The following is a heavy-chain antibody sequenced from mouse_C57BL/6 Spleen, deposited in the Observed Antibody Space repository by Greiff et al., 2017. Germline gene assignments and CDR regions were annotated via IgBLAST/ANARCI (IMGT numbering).Heavy chain of an antibody. CDR3: AKISSGSSPAWFAD. CDR2: IYPGDGDT. D-gene: IGHD1-1*01. Sequence: QVQLKQSGPELVKPGASVKISCKASGYAFSSSWMNWVKQRPGKGLEWIGRIYPGDGDTNYNGKFKGKATLTADKSSSTAYMQLSSLTSEDSAVYFCAKISSGSSPAWFADWGQGTLVTVSA. V-gene: IGHV1-82*01. CDR1: GYAFSSSW. J-gene: IGHJ3*01.